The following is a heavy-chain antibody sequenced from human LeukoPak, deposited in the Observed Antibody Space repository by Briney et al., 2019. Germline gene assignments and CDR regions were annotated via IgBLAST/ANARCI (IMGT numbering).Heavy chain of an antibody. V-gene: IGHV4-34*01. Sequence: SETLSLTCAVYGGSFSEYYWSWIRQSPGKGLEWIAEISQSGSINYNPSLKSRVTISVDASKKQFSLKMSSVTAADTAMYYCARAPTGRNVVAAAARMGWNGAFDIWGQGTMVTVSS. CDR2: ISQSGSI. CDR3: ARAPTGRNVVAAAARMGWNGAFDI. D-gene: IGHD2-2*01. CDR1: GGSFSEYY. J-gene: IGHJ3*02.